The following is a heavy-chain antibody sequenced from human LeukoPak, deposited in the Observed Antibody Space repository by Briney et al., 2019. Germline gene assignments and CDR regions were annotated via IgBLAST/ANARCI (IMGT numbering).Heavy chain of an antibody. CDR1: GYTFTSYG. V-gene: IGHV1-18*01. J-gene: IGHJ4*02. Sequence: ASVNVSCKASGYTFTSYGISWVRQAPGRELEWMGWICAYNGNTNYAQKLQGRVTMTTDTSTRTAYMELRSLRSDDTSVYYCARDLVRRGSSSGFDYWGQGTLVTVSS. CDR3: ARDLVRRGSSSGFDY. D-gene: IGHD6-6*01. CDR2: ICAYNGNT.